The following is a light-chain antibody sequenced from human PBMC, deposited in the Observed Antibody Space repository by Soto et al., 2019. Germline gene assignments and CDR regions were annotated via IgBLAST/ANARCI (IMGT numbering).Light chain of an antibody. J-gene: IGKJ4*01. V-gene: IGKV3-15*01. CDR3: QQYHNWPPLT. CDR1: QNIRNN. CDR2: GAS. Sequence: EIVMTQSPATLSVSPGEGATLSCRASQNIRNNVAWYQQKPGQAPRLLIYGASTRATGIPARFSGSGSGTEFTLTISSLQSEDFVVYYCQQYHNWPPLTFGGGTKVDIK.